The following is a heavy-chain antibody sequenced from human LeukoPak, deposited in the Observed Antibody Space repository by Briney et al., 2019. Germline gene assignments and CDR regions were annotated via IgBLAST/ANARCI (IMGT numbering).Heavy chain of an antibody. CDR2: INPNSGST. CDR1: GYSFIDSY. Sequence: ASVKVSCKASGYSFIDSYIHWFRQAPGQGLEWMGWINPNSGSTKYAQKFQARVTMTRATSITTAYLDLSRLTSDDTALYYCARESPMTTNYAADVWGQGTTVTVSS. V-gene: IGHV1-2*02. J-gene: IGHJ3*01. D-gene: IGHD2-8*01. CDR3: ARESPMTTNYAADV.